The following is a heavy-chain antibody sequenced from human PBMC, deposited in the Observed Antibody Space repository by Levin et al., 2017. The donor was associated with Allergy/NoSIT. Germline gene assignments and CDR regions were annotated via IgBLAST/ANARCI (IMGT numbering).Heavy chain of an antibody. Sequence: SGPTLVKPTETLTLTCTVSGFSLSNARMGVSWIRQPPGKALEWLAHIFSNDEKSYSTSLKSRLTISKDTSKSQVVLTMTNMDPVDTATYYCARTDSDITIFGVVIEYYFDYWGQGTLVTVS. J-gene: IGHJ4*02. CDR3: ARTDSDITIFGVVIEYYFDY. V-gene: IGHV2-26*01. D-gene: IGHD3-3*01. CDR1: GFSLSNARMG. CDR2: IFSNDEK.